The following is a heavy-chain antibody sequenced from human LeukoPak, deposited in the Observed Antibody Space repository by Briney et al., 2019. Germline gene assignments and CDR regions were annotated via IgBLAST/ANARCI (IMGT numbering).Heavy chain of an antibody. V-gene: IGHV6-1*01. D-gene: IGHD3-16*01. CDR3: ARKAVGGAFDV. Sequence: SQTLSLTCAISGDTVSSNSAAWNWIRQSPSSGLEWLGRTYYRSKWYNDYAVYVKSRIAINPDTSKNQFSLQLNSVTPEDTAVYYCARKAVGGAFDVWGQGTRVTVSS. CDR1: GDTVSSNSAA. CDR2: TYYRSKWYN. J-gene: IGHJ3*01.